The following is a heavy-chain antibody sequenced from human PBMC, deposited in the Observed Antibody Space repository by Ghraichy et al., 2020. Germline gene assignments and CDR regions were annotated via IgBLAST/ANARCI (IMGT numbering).Heavy chain of an antibody. CDR2: IWHDGSNK. V-gene: IGHV3-33*01. D-gene: IGHD6-13*01. CDR3: ARVPIGYDAFDV. J-gene: IGHJ3*01. Sequence: GESLNISCAVSGFTFSNYGMHWVRQAPGKGLEWVAVIWHDGSNKYYVDSVKGRFTISRDNSKNTVFLQMDSLRAEDTAVYYCARVPIGYDAFDVWGQGTMVIVSS. CDR1: GFTFSNYG.